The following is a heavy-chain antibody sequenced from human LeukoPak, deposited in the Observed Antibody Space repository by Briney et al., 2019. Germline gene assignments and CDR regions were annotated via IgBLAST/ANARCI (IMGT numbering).Heavy chain of an antibody. CDR3: AREGTIVVGDAFDL. J-gene: IGHJ3*01. V-gene: IGHV3-21*01. CDR1: GFTFSSYS. D-gene: IGHD2-15*01. CDR2: ISSSGSYI. Sequence: PGRSLRLSCAASGFTFSSYSMSWVRQAPGKGLEWVSSISSSGSYIHYAESVKGRFTISRDSAKNSLNLQMDSLRVEDTAVYYCAREGTIVVGDAFDLWGQGTMVTVSS.